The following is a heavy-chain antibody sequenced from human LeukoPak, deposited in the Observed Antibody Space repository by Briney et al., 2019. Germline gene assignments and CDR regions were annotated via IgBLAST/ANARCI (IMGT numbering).Heavy chain of an antibody. Sequence: ASVKVSCKASGYTFTSYYMHWVRQAPGQGLEWMGIINPSGGSTSYAQKFQGRVTMTRDTSTSTVYMELSSLRSEDTAVYYCARDRGGSGIIRYYFDYWGQGTLVTVSS. D-gene: IGHD3-10*01. CDR1: GYTFTSYY. CDR3: ARDRGGSGIIRYYFDY. J-gene: IGHJ4*02. V-gene: IGHV1-46*01. CDR2: INPSGGST.